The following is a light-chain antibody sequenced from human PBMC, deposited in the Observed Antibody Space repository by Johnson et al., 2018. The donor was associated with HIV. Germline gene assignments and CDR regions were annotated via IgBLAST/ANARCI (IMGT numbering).Light chain of an antibody. J-gene: IGLJ1*01. Sequence: QSVLTQPPSVSAAPGQKVTISCSGSSSNIGNNYVSWYQQLPGTAPKLLIYDNNQRPSGIPDRFSGSKSGTSATLGITGLQTGDEADYYCGTWDSSLRVFYVFGTGTKVTVL. CDR1: SSNIGNNY. V-gene: IGLV1-51*01. CDR2: DNN. CDR3: GTWDSSLRVFYV.